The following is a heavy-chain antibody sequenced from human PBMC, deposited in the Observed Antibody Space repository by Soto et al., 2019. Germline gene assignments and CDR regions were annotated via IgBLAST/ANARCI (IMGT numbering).Heavy chain of an antibody. Sequence: SETLSLTCAVYGGSFSGYYWSWIRQPPGKGLEWIGEINHSGSTNYNPSLKSRVTISVDTSKNQFSLKLGSVTAADTAVYYCARGHYDILTGKVNWFDPWGQGTLVTVSS. CDR3: ARGHYDILTGKVNWFDP. D-gene: IGHD3-9*01. V-gene: IGHV4-34*01. CDR2: INHSGST. CDR1: GGSFSGYY. J-gene: IGHJ5*02.